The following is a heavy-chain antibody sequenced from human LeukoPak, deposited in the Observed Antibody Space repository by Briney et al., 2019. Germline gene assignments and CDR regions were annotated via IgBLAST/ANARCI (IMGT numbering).Heavy chain of an antibody. CDR2: INHSGST. Sequence: SETLSLTCAVYGGSFSGYYWSWIRQPPGKGLEWIGEINHSGSTNYNPSLKSRVTISVDTSKNQFSLKLSSVTAADTAVYYCARGREDIVVVPAVHGQTKFDYWGQGTLVTVSS. V-gene: IGHV4-34*01. D-gene: IGHD2-2*01. CDR1: GGSFSGYY. J-gene: IGHJ4*02. CDR3: ARGREDIVVVPAVHGQTKFDY.